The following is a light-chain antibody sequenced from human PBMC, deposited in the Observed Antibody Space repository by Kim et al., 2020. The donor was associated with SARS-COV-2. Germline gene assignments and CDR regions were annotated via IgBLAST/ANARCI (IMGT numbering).Light chain of an antibody. J-gene: IGKJ1*01. CDR1: QSIVYDYDGNTY. Sequence: DVVLTQSPLSLSVTLGQSASISCRSSQSIVYDYDGNTYLNWFQQRPGQSPRRLIYKVSDRESGVPDRFSGSGSGTDFTLKISRVEAEDVGIYYCMQGTHWPRWTFGQGTKVDIK. V-gene: IGKV2-30*01. CDR2: KVS. CDR3: MQGTHWPRWT.